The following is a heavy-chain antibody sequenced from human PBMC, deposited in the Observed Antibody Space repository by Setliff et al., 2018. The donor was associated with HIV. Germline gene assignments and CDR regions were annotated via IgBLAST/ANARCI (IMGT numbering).Heavy chain of an antibody. V-gene: IGHV1-18*01. D-gene: IGHD5-12*01. CDR2: INTHSGYT. J-gene: IGHJ4*02. CDR3: ARGKTWLRFLDY. Sequence: VASVKVSCKASGYTFNNYGISWVRQAPGQGLEWMGWINTHSGYTKYAQNVQGRVTVTMDTSTSTAYMELRSLKSGDTAVYYCARGKTWLRFLDYWGQGTLVTVSS. CDR1: GYTFNNYG.